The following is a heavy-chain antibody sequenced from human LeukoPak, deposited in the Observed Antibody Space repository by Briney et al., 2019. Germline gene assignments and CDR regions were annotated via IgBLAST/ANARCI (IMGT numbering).Heavy chain of an antibody. CDR2: INHSGST. V-gene: IGHV4-34*01. Sequence: SETLSLTCAVYGGSFSGYYWSWIRQPPGKGLEWIGEINHSGSTNYNPSLKSRVTISVDTSKNQFSPKLSSVTAADTAVYYCARLSSYYYMDVWGKGTTVTISS. CDR1: GGSFSGYY. CDR3: ARLSSYYYMDV. J-gene: IGHJ6*03. D-gene: IGHD2/OR15-2a*01.